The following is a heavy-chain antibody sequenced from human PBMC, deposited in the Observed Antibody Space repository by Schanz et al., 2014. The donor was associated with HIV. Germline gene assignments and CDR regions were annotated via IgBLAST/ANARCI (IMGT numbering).Heavy chain of an antibody. CDR3: AKVLIPMIAVPYYGMDV. CDR2: ISWNSGSI. V-gene: IGHV3-9*01. D-gene: IGHD3-22*01. J-gene: IGHJ6*02. Sequence: VQLVESGGGLVQPGRSLRLSCAASGFTFDDYAMHWVRQVPGKGLEWVSSISWNSGSIDYADSAKGRFTISRDNAKNSLYLQMNSLRAEDTAVYYCAKVLIPMIAVPYYGMDVWGQGTTVTVSS. CDR1: GFTFDDYA.